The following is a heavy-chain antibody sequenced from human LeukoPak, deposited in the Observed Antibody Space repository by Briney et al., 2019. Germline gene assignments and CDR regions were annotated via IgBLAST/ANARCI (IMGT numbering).Heavy chain of an antibody. Sequence: GESLKISCKGSGYTFTTYWIGWVRQMPGKGLEWMGIIYPGDSDTRYSPSFQGQVAISADKSITTAYLQWSSLKASDTAMYYCARVMTTLTGFDFWGQGTLVTVSS. D-gene: IGHD2/OR15-2a*01. CDR1: GYTFTTYW. CDR2: IYPGDSDT. CDR3: ARVMTTLTGFDF. J-gene: IGHJ4*02. V-gene: IGHV5-51*01.